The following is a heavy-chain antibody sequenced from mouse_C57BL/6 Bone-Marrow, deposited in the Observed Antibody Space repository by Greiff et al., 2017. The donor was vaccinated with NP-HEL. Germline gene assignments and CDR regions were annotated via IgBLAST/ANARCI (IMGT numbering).Heavy chain of an antibody. J-gene: IGHJ2*01. Sequence: EVKVEESGTVLARPGASVKMSCKTSGYTFTSYWMHWVKQRPGQGLEWIGAIYPGNSDTSYNQKFKGKAKLTAVTSASTAYMELSSLTNEDSAVYYCTRGLYYGNYGYWGQGTTLTVSS. D-gene: IGHD2-1*01. V-gene: IGHV1-5*01. CDR3: TRGLYYGNYGY. CDR1: GYTFTSYW. CDR2: IYPGNSDT.